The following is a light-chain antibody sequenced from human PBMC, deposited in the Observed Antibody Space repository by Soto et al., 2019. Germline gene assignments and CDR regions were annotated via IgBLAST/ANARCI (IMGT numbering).Light chain of an antibody. J-gene: IGKJ4*01. CDR1: QSVSSY. CDR3: QHRSNWPLT. V-gene: IGKV3-11*01. Sequence: IVFTQSPATLSLSPGERATLSCRASQSVSSYLAWYQDKPGQAPRLLIYDASNRATGIPARFSGSGSGTDFTLTISSXEPEDFAVYYCQHRSNWPLTFGGGTKVDIK. CDR2: DAS.